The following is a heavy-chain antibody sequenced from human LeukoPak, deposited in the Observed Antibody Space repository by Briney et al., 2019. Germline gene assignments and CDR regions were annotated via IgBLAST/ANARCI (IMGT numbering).Heavy chain of an antibody. CDR3: GTDTGAFDFAD. J-gene: IGHJ4*02. V-gene: IGHV3-23*01. CDR2: VNEGGENT. Sequence: TGGSLRPSRSAAALTASSYGMTSVRQAPGRGLEWVSTVNEGGENTHYADSVKGRFTISRDNAKNTLSLQIVSRRGEDSAMYYSGTDTGAFDFADWGQGTLVTVSS. D-gene: IGHD2-8*02. CDR1: ALTASSYG.